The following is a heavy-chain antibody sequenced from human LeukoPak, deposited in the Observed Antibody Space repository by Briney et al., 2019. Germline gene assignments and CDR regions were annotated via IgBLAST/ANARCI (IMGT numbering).Heavy chain of an antibody. J-gene: IGHJ4*02. CDR1: GFTFSSYA. CDR2: ISYDGSNK. V-gene: IGHV3-30-3*01. Sequence: GGSLRLSCAASGFTFSSYAMHWVRQAPGKGLEWVAVISYDGSNKYYADSVKGRFTISRDNSKNTLYLQMNSLRAEDTAVYYCARSGTGGDYTIIFDYWGQGTLVTVSS. D-gene: IGHD2-21*02. CDR3: ARSGTGGDYTIIFDY.